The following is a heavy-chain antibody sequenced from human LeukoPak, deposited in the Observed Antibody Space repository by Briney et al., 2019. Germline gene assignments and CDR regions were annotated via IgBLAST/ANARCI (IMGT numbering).Heavy chain of an antibody. J-gene: IGHJ6*02. D-gene: IGHD3-3*01. CDR2: INHSGST. Sequence: SETLSLTCAVYGGSFSGYYWSWIRQPPGKGLEWIGEINHSGSTNYNPSLKSRVTISVDTSKNQFSLKLSSVTAADTAVYYCARMYYDFWSGPDHPSYYYYYGMDVWGQGTTVTVSS. CDR3: ARMYYDFWSGPDHPSYYYYYGMDV. V-gene: IGHV4-34*01. CDR1: GGSFSGYY.